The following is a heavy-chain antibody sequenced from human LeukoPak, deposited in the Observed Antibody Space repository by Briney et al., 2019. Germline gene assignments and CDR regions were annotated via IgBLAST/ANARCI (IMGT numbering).Heavy chain of an antibody. CDR3: ATLYDRDNDY. J-gene: IGHJ4*02. D-gene: IGHD3-22*01. CDR1: GFTLSNYA. CDR2: ISGSDT. Sequence: QSGGSLRLSCAASGFTLSNYALSWVRQAPGKGLEWVSGISGSDTFYADFVEGRFTISRDNSRNTVYLQMNSLRVEDTAIYYCATLYDRDNDYWGPGTLVTVSS. V-gene: IGHV3-23*01.